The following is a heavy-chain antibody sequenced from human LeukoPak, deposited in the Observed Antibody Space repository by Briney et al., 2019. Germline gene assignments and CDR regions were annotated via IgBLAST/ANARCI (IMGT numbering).Heavy chain of an antibody. CDR1: GGTFSSYA. CDR2: INPNSGGA. Sequence: ASVKVSCKASGGTFSSYAISWVRQAPGQGLEWMGWINPNSGGANYAQKFQGRVTMTRDTSISTAYMELSRLRSDDTAVYYCARDRLAAVAGRVDYWGQGTLVTVSS. J-gene: IGHJ4*02. D-gene: IGHD6-19*01. V-gene: IGHV1-2*02. CDR3: ARDRLAAVAGRVDY.